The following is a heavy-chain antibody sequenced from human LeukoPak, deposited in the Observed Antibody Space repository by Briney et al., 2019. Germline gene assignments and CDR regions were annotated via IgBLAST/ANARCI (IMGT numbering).Heavy chain of an antibody. CDR2: IYYSGST. CDR3: ASRIAAAGYWYFDL. J-gene: IGHJ2*01. CDR1: GGSISSGDYY. D-gene: IGHD6-13*01. V-gene: IGHV4-30-4*08. Sequence: PSQTLSLTCTVSGGSISSGDYYWSWIRQPPGKGLEWIGYIYYSGSTYYNPSLKSRVTISVDTSKNQFSLKLSSVTAADTAVYYCASRIAAAGYWYFDLWGRGTLVTVSS.